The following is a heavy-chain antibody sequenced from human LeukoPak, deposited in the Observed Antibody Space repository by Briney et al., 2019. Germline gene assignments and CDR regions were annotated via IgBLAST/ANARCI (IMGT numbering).Heavy chain of an antibody. CDR1: GFAFSTYW. Sequence: GGSLRLSCAASGFAFSTYWMNWVRQAPGKGLEWVANIKEDGSEKYYVDSVKGRFTISRDNAKNSLYLQMNSLRAEDTAVYYCARDWWGPLYDSSGPGDYWGQGTLVTVSS. CDR3: ARDWWGPLYDSSGPGDY. CDR2: IKEDGSEK. J-gene: IGHJ4*02. V-gene: IGHV3-7*01. D-gene: IGHD3-22*01.